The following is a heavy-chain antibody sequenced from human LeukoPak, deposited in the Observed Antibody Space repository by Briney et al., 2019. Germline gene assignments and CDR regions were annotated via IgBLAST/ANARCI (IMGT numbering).Heavy chain of an antibody. D-gene: IGHD1-7*01. CDR2: IYYSGST. J-gene: IGHJ3*02. Sequence: PSETLSLTCTVSGGSISSYYWSWIRQPPGKGLEWIGYIYYSGSTNYNPSLKSRVTISVDTSKNQFSLKLSSVTAADTAVYYCARDNWNYGAFDIWGQGTMVTVSS. CDR1: GGSISSYY. V-gene: IGHV4-59*01. CDR3: ARDNWNYGAFDI.